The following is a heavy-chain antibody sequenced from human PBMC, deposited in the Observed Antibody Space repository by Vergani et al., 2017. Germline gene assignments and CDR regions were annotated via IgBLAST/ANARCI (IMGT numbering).Heavy chain of an antibody. V-gene: IGHV4-31*03. CDR2: IYYSGST. Sequence: QVQLQESGPGLVKPSQPLSLTCTVSGGSISSGGYYWSWIRQHPGKGLEWIGYIYYSGSTYYNPSLKSRVTISVDTSKNQFSLKLSSVTAADTAVYYCARNLHDYGDYLPGLDWGQGTLVTVSS. CDR3: ARNLHDYGDYLPGLD. J-gene: IGHJ4*02. D-gene: IGHD4-17*01. CDR1: GGSISSGGYY.